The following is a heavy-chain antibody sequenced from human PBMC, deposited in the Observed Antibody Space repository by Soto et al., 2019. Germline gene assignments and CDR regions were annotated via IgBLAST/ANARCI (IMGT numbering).Heavy chain of an antibody. CDR2: IKSKTDGGTT. D-gene: IGHD4-17*01. J-gene: IGHJ6*02. Sequence: GGSLRLSCAASGFTFSNAWMNWVRQAPGKGLEWVGRIKSKTDGGTTDYAAPVKGRFTISRDDSKNTLYLQMNSLKTEDTAVYYCTTEVAVTFYYYGMDVWGQGTTVTVSS. CDR3: TTEVAVTFYYYGMDV. V-gene: IGHV3-15*07. CDR1: GFTFSNAW.